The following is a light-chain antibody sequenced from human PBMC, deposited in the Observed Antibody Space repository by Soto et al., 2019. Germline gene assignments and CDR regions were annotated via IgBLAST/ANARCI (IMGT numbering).Light chain of an antibody. CDR3: QQRSNWAT. CDR2: DAS. Sequence: EIVLTQSPATLCLSPGERATLSCRASQSVSRNLAWYQQKPGQAPRLLIYDASNRATGIPARFSGSGSVTDFTLTISSLEPEDFAVYYCQQRSNWATFGPGTKVAIK. CDR1: QSVSRN. J-gene: IGKJ3*01. V-gene: IGKV3-11*01.